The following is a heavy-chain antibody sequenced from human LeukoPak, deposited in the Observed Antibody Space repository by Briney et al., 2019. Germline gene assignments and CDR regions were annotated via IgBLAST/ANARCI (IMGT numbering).Heavy chain of an antibody. J-gene: IGHJ4*02. Sequence: SVKVSCKASGGTFSSYAISWVRQAPGQGLEWMGGIIPIFGTANYAQKFQGRVTITADESTSTAYMELSSLRSEDTAVYYCARDVYCSSTTCSYYFDYWGQGTLVTVSS. CDR1: GGTFSSYA. V-gene: IGHV1-69*13. CDR2: IIPIFGTA. CDR3: ARDVYCSSTTCSYYFDY. D-gene: IGHD2-2*01.